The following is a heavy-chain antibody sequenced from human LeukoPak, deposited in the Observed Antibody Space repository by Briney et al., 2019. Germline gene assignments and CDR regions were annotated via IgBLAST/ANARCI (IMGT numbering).Heavy chain of an antibody. CDR2: INHSGST. CDR3: ARGRTSGLWYFDL. Sequence: ETLSLTCAVYGGSFSGYYWSWIRQPPGKGLEWIGEINHSGSTNYNPSLKSRVTISVDTSKNQFSLKLSSVTAADTAVYYCARGRTSGLWYFDLWGRGTLVTVSS. D-gene: IGHD3-3*01. V-gene: IGHV4-34*01. CDR1: GGSFSGYY. J-gene: IGHJ2*01.